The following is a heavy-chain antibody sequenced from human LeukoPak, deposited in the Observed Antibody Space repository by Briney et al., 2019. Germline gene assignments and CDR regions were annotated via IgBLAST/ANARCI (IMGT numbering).Heavy chain of an antibody. V-gene: IGHV3-74*01. CDR3: ARDLSKQWGVRGFDY. CDR1: GFTFSSYW. Sequence: PGGSLRLSCAASGFTFSSYWMHWVRQAPGKGLVWVSRINSDGSTTSYADSVKGRFIISRDNAKNTLYLQMNSLRAEDTAVYYCARDLSKQWGVRGFDYWGQGTLVTVSS. CDR2: INSDGSTT. J-gene: IGHJ4*02. D-gene: IGHD6-19*01.